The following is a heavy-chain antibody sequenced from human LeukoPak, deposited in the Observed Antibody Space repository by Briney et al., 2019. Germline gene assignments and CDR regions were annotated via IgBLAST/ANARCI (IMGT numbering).Heavy chain of an antibody. Sequence: SETLSLTCTVSGGSISSSSYYWGWIRQPPGKGLEWIGSIYYSGSTYYNPSLKSRVTISVDTSKNQFSLKLSSVTAADTAVYYCARHRGGYGYYFDYWGQGTLVTVSS. D-gene: IGHD5-18*01. CDR2: IYYSGST. CDR1: GGSISSSSYY. J-gene: IGHJ4*02. CDR3: ARHRGGYGYYFDY. V-gene: IGHV4-39*01.